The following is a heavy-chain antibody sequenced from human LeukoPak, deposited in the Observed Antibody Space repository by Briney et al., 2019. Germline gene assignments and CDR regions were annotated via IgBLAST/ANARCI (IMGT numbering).Heavy chain of an antibody. J-gene: IGHJ4*02. CDR3: ARDFGEMVPLC. CDR2: INPSGGST. CDR1: GYTFTSYY. Sequence: ASVKVSCKASGYTFTSYYMHWVRQAPEQGLEWMGIINPSGGSTSYAQKFQGRVTMTRDTSTSTVYMELSSLRPEDTAVYYCARDFGEMVPLCWGQGTLVTVSS. V-gene: IGHV1-46*01. D-gene: IGHD3-16*01.